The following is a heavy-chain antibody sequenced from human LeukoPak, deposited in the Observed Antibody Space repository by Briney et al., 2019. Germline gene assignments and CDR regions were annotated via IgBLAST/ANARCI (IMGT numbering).Heavy chain of an antibody. CDR1: GGSISSYY. D-gene: IGHD2-21*01. Sequence: SETLSLTCTVSGGSISSYYWSWIRQPPGRGLEWIGYIYYSGSTNYNPSLKSRVTISVDTSKNQFSLKLSSVTAADTAVYYCARLQAIVLVTESAFDIWGQGTTVTVSS. V-gene: IGHV4-59*08. CDR3: ARLQAIVLVTESAFDI. CDR2: IYYSGST. J-gene: IGHJ3*02.